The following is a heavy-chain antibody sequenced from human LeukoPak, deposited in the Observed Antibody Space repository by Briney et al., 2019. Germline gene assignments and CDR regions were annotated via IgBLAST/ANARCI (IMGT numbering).Heavy chain of an antibody. CDR3: AKGAAASPSWFLSYRVN. Sequence: GGSLRLSCAASGFTFNSYWMHWVRQAPGKGLEWVSGISDSGHSTYYADSVKGRFTISRDNSKDTLYLQMNSLRAEDTAIYYCAKGAAASPSWFLSYRVNWGQGTLVTVSS. CDR1: GFTFNSYW. D-gene: IGHD6-6*01. CDR2: ISDSGHST. V-gene: IGHV3-23*01. J-gene: IGHJ4*02.